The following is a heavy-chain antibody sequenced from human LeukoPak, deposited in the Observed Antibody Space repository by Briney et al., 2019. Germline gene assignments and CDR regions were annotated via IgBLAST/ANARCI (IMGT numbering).Heavy chain of an antibody. CDR3: TTGPDPTFAY. CDR1: GFTFSSVW. Sequence: GGPLRLSCAASGFTFSSVWVCWVRQAPGEGLEWVGRIKSKAAGCTPDYTAPVKVTFTISRDESKITLNLQITSLTTEDTANYYCTTGPDPTFAYWGGGTLVSVSS. J-gene: IGHJ4*02. V-gene: IGHV3-15*01. CDR2: IKSKAAGCTP.